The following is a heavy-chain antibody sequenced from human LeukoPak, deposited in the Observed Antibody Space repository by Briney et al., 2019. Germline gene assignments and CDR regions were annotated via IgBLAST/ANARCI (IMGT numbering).Heavy chain of an antibody. CDR3: ARHWRSIITAAANDY. J-gene: IGHJ4*02. CDR1: GGFIINGKW. CDR2: ISHSGSP. V-gene: IGHV4-4*02. Sequence: SGTLSLTFGVSGGFIINGKWWSWVRQPPGKGLEWIGEISHSGSPNYNPSLKGRLTISLDTSKNQFSLKLSSVTAADTAVYYCARHWRSIITAAANDYWGQGTLVTVSS. D-gene: IGHD6-13*01.